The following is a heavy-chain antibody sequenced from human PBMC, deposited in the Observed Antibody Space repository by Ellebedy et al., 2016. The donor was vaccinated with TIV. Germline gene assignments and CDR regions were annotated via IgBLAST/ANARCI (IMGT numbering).Heavy chain of an antibody. J-gene: IGHJ6*02. Sequence: GESLKISXAASGFTFTNYWMSWVRQSPGKGPEWVANIRGDGSVTYYADSVRGRFTISRDNAKNSLYLQMNSLRAEDTAVYYCARDGHYFAMDVWGQGTTVAVSS. CDR2: IRGDGSVT. V-gene: IGHV3-7*03. CDR1: GFTFTNYW. CDR3: ARDGHYFAMDV.